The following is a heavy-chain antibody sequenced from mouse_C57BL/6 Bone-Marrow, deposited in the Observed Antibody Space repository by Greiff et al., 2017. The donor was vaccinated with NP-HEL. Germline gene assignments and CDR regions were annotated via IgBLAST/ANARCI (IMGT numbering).Heavy chain of an antibody. CDR1: GYTFTSYW. CDR2: INPSNGGT. V-gene: IGHV1-53*01. J-gene: IGHJ3*01. Sequence: QVQLQQPGTELVKPGASVKLSCKASGYTFTSYWMHWVKQRPGQGLEWIGNINPSNGGTNYNEKFKSKATLTVDKSSSTAYLQLSSLTAEDSAVYDCASPGGGLVPFAYGGHGTLVTVSA. CDR3: ASPGGGLVPFAY. D-gene: IGHD2-2*01.